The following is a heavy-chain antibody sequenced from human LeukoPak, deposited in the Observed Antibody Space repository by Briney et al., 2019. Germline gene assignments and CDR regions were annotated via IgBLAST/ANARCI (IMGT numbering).Heavy chain of an antibody. Sequence: SVKVSCKASGGTFSSYAISWVRQAPGQGLEWMGRIIPILGIANYAQKFQGRVTITADKSTSTAYMELSSLRSEDTAVYYCAYHNGRWELQGYYYYGMDVWGQGTTVTVSS. CDR2: IIPILGIA. V-gene: IGHV1-69*04. CDR3: AYHNGRWELQGYYYYGMDV. J-gene: IGHJ6*02. D-gene: IGHD1-26*01. CDR1: GGTFSSYA.